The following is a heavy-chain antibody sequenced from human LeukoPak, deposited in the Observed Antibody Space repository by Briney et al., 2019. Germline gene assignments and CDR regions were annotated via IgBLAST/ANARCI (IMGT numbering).Heavy chain of an antibody. Sequence: QPGRSLRPSCAASGFTFSSYAMHWVRQAPGKGLEWVAVISYDGSNKYYADSVKGRFTISRDNTKNTLYLQMNSLRAEDTAVYYCAREASSSWFDYWGQGTLVTVSS. D-gene: IGHD6-13*01. CDR3: AREASSSWFDY. CDR2: ISYDGSNK. CDR1: GFTFSSYA. V-gene: IGHV3-30*04. J-gene: IGHJ4*02.